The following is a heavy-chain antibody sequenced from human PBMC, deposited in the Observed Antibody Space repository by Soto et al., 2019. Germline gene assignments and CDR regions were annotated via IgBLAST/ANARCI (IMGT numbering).Heavy chain of an antibody. V-gene: IGHV4-4*02. J-gene: IGHJ4*02. CDR2: ISHTGTT. D-gene: IGHD2-2*01. Sequence: SETLSLTXVVSGGSISTSNWWSWVRQPPGKGLEWIGEISHTGTTNYNPSLKSRVTISVDKSNNQFSLKLRSVTAADTAVYYCARGGGGLYCTSSTCLSDLTPLKFWGQGTLVTVSS. CDR3: ARGGGGLYCTSSTCLSDLTPLKF. CDR1: GGSISTSNW.